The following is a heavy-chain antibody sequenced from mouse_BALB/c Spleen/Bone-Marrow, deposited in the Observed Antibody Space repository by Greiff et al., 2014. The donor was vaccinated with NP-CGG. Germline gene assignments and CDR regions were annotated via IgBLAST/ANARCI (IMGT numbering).Heavy chain of an antibody. D-gene: IGHD2-3*01. V-gene: IGHV1-37*01. CDR1: GCSFTGYF. Sequence: EVKLQESGPELVKPGASVKISCKASGCSFTGYFMNWVKQSHGKSLEWIGRINPYNGDTFYNQKFKGKATLTVDKSSSTAHMELLSLTSEDSAVYYCGGQDGYYGGFAYWGQGTLVTVSA. CDR2: INPYNGDT. J-gene: IGHJ3*01. CDR3: GGQDGYYGGFAY.